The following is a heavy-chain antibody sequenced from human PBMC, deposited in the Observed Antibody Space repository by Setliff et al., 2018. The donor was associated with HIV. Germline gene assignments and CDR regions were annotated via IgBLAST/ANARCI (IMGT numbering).Heavy chain of an antibody. V-gene: IGHV4-34*01. CDR2: ISPSGGA. CDR3: ARGVTLGRGVIAESPLYVMDV. CDR1: GGPFSDYF. D-gene: IGHD3-10*01. Sequence: PSETLSLTCASFGGPFSDYFWTWLRQPPGKGLEWIGHISPSGGADYSPSLKTRAAISLVTSRSQIVLRLSSVAAADTATYSCARGVTLGRGVIAESPLYVMDVWGEGTPVTVSS. J-gene: IGHJ6*03.